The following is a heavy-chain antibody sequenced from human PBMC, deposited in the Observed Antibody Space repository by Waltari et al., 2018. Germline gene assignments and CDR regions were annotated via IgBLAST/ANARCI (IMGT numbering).Heavy chain of an antibody. Sequence: QVNLVQSGADVRKPGASVPVSCTASGSIFINYFIHGERQAPGQGLEWIGRINCRNGGTDYAQKFQGRVTLTRDTSISTAYMELSGLTLDDTAIYYCTVIAGDFDIWGPGTMVTASS. CDR1: GSIFINYF. V-gene: IGHV1-2*06. D-gene: IGHD2-21*01. CDR2: INCRNGGT. CDR3: TVIAGDFDI. J-gene: IGHJ3*02.